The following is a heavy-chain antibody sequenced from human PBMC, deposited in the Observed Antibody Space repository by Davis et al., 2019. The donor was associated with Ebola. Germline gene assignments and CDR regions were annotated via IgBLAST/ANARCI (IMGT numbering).Heavy chain of an antibody. D-gene: IGHD3-9*01. CDR1: GGTFSSYA. Sequence: SVKVSCKASGGTFSSYAISWVRQAPGQGLEWMGRIIPILGIANYAQKFQGRVTITADKSTSTAYMELSSLRSEDTAVYYCARDLGPHYDILTGYPWYFDYWGQGTLVTVSS. CDR3: ARDLGPHYDILTGYPWYFDY. CDR2: IIPILGIA. J-gene: IGHJ4*02. V-gene: IGHV1-69*04.